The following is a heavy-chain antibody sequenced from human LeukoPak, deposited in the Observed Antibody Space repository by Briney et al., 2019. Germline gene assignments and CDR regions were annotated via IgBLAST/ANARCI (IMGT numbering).Heavy chain of an antibody. CDR3: ARRWWLGHLDY. Sequence: SETLSLTCAVYGGSFSGYYWSWIRQPPGKGLEWIGEINHSGSTNYNPSLKSRVTISVDTSKNQFSLKLSSVTAADTAVYYCARRWWLGHLDYWGQGTLVTVSS. J-gene: IGHJ4*02. CDR2: INHSGST. CDR1: GGSFSGYY. V-gene: IGHV4-34*01. D-gene: IGHD6-19*01.